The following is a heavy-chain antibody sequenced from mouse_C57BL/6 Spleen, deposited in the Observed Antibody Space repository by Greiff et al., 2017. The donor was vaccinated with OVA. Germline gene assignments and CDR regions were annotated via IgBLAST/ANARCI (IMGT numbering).Heavy chain of an antibody. CDR3: TRSNWDPDY. V-gene: IGHV1-15*01. J-gene: IGHJ2*01. CDR2: IDPETGGT. CDR1: GYTFTDYE. D-gene: IGHD4-1*01. Sequence: QVQLQQSGAELVRPGASVTLSCKASGYTFTDYEMHWVKQTPVHGLEWIGAIDPETGGTAYNQKFKGKAILTADKSSSTAYMELRSLTSEDAAVYYCTRSNWDPDYWGQGTTLTVSS.